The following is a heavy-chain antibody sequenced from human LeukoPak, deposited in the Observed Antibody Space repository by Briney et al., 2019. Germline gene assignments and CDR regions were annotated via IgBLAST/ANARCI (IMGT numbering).Heavy chain of an antibody. Sequence: PGGSLRLSCAASGFTFSSDGMHGGRRAPGGGVEGGAVISYDGSNKYYAESVKGRFTISRENSNHPLYLQMNRLRPEDTAVYYCARDRGRYYMDVWGKGTTVTISS. J-gene: IGHJ6*03. CDR1: GFTFSSDG. V-gene: IGHV3-30*03. D-gene: IGHD6-25*01. CDR3: ARDRGRYYMDV. CDR2: ISYDGSNK.